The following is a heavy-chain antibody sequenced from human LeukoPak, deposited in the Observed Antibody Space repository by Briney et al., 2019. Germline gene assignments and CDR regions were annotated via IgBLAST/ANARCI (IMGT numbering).Heavy chain of an antibody. V-gene: IGHV4-59*01. CDR1: GGSISSYY. CDR2: IYYSGST. J-gene: IGHJ3*02. CDR3: ARVGAGDVSREDAFDI. Sequence: PSETLSLTCTVSGGSISSYYWSWIRQPPGKGLEWIGYIYYSGSTNYNPSLKSRVTISVDTSKNQFSLKLSSVTAADTAVYYCARVGAGDVSREDAFDIWGQGTMVTVSS. D-gene: IGHD7-27*01.